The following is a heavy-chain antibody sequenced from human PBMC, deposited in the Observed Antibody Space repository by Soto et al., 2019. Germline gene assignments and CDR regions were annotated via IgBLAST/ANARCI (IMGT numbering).Heavy chain of an antibody. CDR2: VNTNNGDT. J-gene: IGHJ4*02. D-gene: IGHD6-6*01. Sequence: ASVKVSCKASGYSFTAFSLHWVRQAPGQGLEWMGWVNTNNGDTSYAQNIQDRVTMTRDTAISTAFMELTSLTSDDTAVYFCARPTLARELDYWGQGTVVTVST. CDR1: GYSFTAFS. V-gene: IGHV1-2*02. CDR3: ARPTLARELDY.